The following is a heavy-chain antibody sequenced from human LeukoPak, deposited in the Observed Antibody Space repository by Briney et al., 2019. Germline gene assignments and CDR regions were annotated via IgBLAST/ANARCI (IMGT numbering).Heavy chain of an antibody. J-gene: IGHJ5*02. Sequence: SETLSLTCTVSGGSISSYYWSWIRQPPWKGLEWIGYIYHNGRPNYSGSTNYNSSLKSRVTISVDTSKSQFSLKLSSVTAADTAVYYCARGGIVGSRTNWFDPWGQGILVTVSS. V-gene: IGHV4-59*01. CDR2: IYHNGRPNYSGST. D-gene: IGHD1-26*01. CDR3: ARGGIVGSRTNWFDP. CDR1: GGSISSYY.